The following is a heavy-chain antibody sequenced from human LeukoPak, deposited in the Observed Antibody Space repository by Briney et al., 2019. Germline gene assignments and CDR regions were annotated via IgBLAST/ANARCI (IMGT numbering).Heavy chain of an antibody. CDR2: INPNSGGT. D-gene: IGHD6-13*01. CDR1: GYTFTGYY. V-gene: IGHV1-2*02. J-gene: IGHJ4*02. CDR3: ASPGYSSSWYPGY. Sequence: GASVKVSFKASGYTFTGYYMHWVRQAPGQGLEWMGWINPNSGGTNYAQKFQGRFTMTRDTSISTAYMELSRLRSDDTAVYYCASPGYSSSWYPGYWGQGTLVTVSS.